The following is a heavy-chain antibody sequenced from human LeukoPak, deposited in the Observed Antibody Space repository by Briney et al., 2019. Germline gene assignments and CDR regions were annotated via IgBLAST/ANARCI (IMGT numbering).Heavy chain of an antibody. CDR1: GDSISSYY. V-gene: IGHV4-59*01. J-gene: IGHJ2*01. CDR3: ARAGLSGTAAGHWYFDL. D-gene: IGHD3-10*01. Sequence: SETLSLTCTVSGDSISSYYWSWIRQSPGKGLEWIGYVYYSGSTNYNPSLKSRVTISIDMSKNQFSLKLRSVTAADTALYHCARAGLSGTAAGHWYFDLWGRGTLVTVSS. CDR2: VYYSGST.